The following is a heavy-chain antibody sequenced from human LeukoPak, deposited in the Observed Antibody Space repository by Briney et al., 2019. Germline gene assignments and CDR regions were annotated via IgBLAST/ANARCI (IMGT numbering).Heavy chain of an antibody. D-gene: IGHD6-6*01. CDR1: GFTVSNNF. J-gene: IGHJ4*02. CDR2: MYSGGRT. Sequence: GGSLRLSCAASGFTVSNNFMSWVRQAQGQGLEWVSVMYSGGRTYYADSVKGRFTISRDNSKNTLDVQMNSLRAEDTAVYYCARTIAARYFDLWGQGTVVTVSS. V-gene: IGHV3-66*01. CDR3: ARTIAARYFDL.